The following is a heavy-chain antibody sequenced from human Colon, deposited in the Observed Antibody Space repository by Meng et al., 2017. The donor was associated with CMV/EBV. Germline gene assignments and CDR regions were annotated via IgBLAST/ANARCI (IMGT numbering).Heavy chain of an antibody. CDR2: INPNANAN. D-gene: IGHD2-8*01. CDR3: ARIFCTTTDCYYDY. CDR1: GFTFSNYW. J-gene: IGHJ4*02. V-gene: IGHV3-7*01. Sequence: GESLKISCAPSGFTFSNYWMSWVSQAPGEGLEWVANINPNANANYYVDSVKGRFTISRDNAKSSLFLQMASLRAEDTAVYYCARIFCTTTDCYYDYWGRGTLVTVSS.